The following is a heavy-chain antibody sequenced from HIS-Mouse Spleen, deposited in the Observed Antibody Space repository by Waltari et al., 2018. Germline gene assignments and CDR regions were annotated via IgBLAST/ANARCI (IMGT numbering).Heavy chain of an antibody. CDR2: ICWNSGSI. CDR1: GFTFDDYA. V-gene: IGHV3-9*01. D-gene: IGHD6-13*01. J-gene: IGHJ4*02. Sequence: EVQLVESGGGLVQPGRSLRLSCAASGFTFDDYAMHWVRKAPGKGLEWVSGICWNSGSIGYADSVKGRFTISRDNAKNSLYLQMNSLRAEDTALYYCAKAYSSSWSYYFDYWGQGTLVTVSS. CDR3: AKAYSSSWSYYFDY.